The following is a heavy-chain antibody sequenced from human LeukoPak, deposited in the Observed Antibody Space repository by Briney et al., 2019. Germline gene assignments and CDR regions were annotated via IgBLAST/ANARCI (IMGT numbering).Heavy chain of an antibody. CDR3: ARENREYQLLEIDY. CDR1: GFTFSSYS. J-gene: IGHJ4*02. D-gene: IGHD2-2*01. V-gene: IGHV3-21*01. Sequence: GRSLRLSCAASGFTFSSYSMNWVRQAPGKGLEWVSSISSSSSYIYYADSVKGRFTISRDNAKNSPYLQMNSLRAEDTAVYYCARENREYQLLEIDYWGQGTLVTVSS. CDR2: ISSSSSYI.